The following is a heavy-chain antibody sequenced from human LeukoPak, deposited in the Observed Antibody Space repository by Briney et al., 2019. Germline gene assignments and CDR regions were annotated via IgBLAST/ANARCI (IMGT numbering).Heavy chain of an antibody. CDR2: ISSSGSTL. V-gene: IGHV3-48*03. Sequence: PGGSLRLSCAASGFTFSSYEMNWVRQAPGKGLEWVSYISSSGSTLYYADSVKGRFTISRDNAKNSLYLQMNSLRAEDTAVYYCATLYDSSGYYPGIDYWGQGTLVTVSS. D-gene: IGHD3-22*01. CDR3: ATLYDSSGYYPGIDY. J-gene: IGHJ4*02. CDR1: GFTFSSYE.